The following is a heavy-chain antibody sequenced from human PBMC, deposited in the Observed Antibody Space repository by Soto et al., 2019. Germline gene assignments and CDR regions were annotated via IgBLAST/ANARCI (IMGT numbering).Heavy chain of an antibody. CDR3: AKDWGSSGWFNWFNP. D-gene: IGHD6-19*01. V-gene: IGHV3-30*18. J-gene: IGHJ5*02. CDR2: ISHSGTSK. CDR1: GLPVATTG. Sequence: QVQLVESGGGVVKPGESLKVACEASGLPVATTGMPWVGQAPGKGLEWVAMISHSGTSKVYIDSVQGRFTISRDNARNNLYLQMSSLRPEDTAIYYCAKDWGSSGWFNWFNPWGQGVLVTVSS.